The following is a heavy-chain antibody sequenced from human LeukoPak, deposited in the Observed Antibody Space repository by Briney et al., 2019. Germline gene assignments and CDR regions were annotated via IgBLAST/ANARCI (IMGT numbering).Heavy chain of an antibody. CDR3: ARGDGGGVIQVATITYFDY. V-gene: IGHV3-21*01. J-gene: IGHJ4*02. Sequence: TGGSLRPSCAASGFTFSSYWMRWVRQAPGKGLEWVSSISSSSSNMYYADTVKGRSTIFRENAKNSLYLQMNSLRAEDTAVYYCARGDGGGVIQVATITYFDYWGQGTLVTVSS. CDR1: GFTFSSYW. CDR2: ISSSSSNM. D-gene: IGHD5-12*01.